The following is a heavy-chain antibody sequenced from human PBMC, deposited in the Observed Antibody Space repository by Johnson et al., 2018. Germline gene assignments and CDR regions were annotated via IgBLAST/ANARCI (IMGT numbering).Heavy chain of an antibody. CDR2: IYYSGST. Sequence: QVQLQESGPGLVKPSETLSLTCTVSGGSISSYYWSWIRQPPGKGLEWIGYIYYSGSTNYNPSLRSRFTISVDTSKNQFSLKLSSVTAADTAVDYCAIFGVVDAFDIWGPGTMVTVSS. CDR3: AIFGVVDAFDI. V-gene: IGHV4-59*01. CDR1: GGSISSYY. J-gene: IGHJ3*02. D-gene: IGHD3-3*01.